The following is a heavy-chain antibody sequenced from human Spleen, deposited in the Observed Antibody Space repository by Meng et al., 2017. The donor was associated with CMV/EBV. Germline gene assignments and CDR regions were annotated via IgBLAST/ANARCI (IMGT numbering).Heavy chain of an antibody. J-gene: IGHJ4*02. CDR2: ISYDGSNK. Sequence: GESLKISCAASGFTFSSYAMHWVRQAPGKGLEWVAVISYDGSNKYYADSVKGRFTISRDNSKNTLYLQMNSLRAEDTAVYYCAREPRRAAAGASSWGQGTLVTVSS. CDR1: GFTFSSYA. CDR3: AREPRRAAAGASS. D-gene: IGHD6-13*01. V-gene: IGHV3-30-3*01.